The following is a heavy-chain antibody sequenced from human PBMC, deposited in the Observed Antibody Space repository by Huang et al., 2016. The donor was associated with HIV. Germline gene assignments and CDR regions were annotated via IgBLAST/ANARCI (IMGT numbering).Heavy chain of an antibody. D-gene: IGHD6-19*01. CDR1: GYSFTNYD. V-gene: IGHV1-8*01. CDR2: MVPNSGKT. J-gene: IGHJ4*02. CDR3: ARLTSGWYQDY. Sequence: QVQLVQSGAEVKKPGASVRVSCKTSGYSFTNYDINWVRRAPGQGLEWVGWMVPNSGKTAYAQKFQVRVTLTRDTPTGTAYMDLRILRSDDTAVYFCARLTSGWYQDYWGQGTLVTVSS.